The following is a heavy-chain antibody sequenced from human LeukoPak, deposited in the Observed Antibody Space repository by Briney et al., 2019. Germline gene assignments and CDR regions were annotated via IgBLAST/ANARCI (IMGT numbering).Heavy chain of an antibody. J-gene: IGHJ4*02. CDR1: GFPFSSYS. CDR2: ISASGSNI. D-gene: IGHD1-1*01. V-gene: IGHV3-48*01. Sequence: GGSLRLSCAVSGFPFSSYSMNWVRQAPGKGLEWVSYISASGSNIYYLDAVKGRFTVSRDNAMNSLFLQMDRPRAEDTAIYYCVRVKGTYFDFWGQGTLVTVSS. CDR3: VRVKGTYFDF.